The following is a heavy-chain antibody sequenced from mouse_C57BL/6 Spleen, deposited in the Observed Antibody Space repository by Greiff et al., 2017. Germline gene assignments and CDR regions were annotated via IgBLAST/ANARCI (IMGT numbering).Heavy chain of an antibody. D-gene: IGHD1-1*01. CDR3: ARWTHYYGSSYVDWYFDV. CDR1: GYTFTSYW. CDR2: IDPNSGGT. J-gene: IGHJ1*03. V-gene: IGHV1-72*01. Sequence: QVQLKQPGAELVKPGASVKLSCKASGYTFTSYWMHWVKQRPGRGLEWIGRIDPNSGGTKYNEKFKSKATLTVDKPSSTAYMQLSSLTSEDSAVYYCARWTHYYGSSYVDWYFDVWGTGTTVTVSS.